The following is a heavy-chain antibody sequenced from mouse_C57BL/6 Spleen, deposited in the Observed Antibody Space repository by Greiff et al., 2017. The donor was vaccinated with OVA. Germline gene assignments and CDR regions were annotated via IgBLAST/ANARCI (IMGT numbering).Heavy chain of an antibody. CDR1: GFNIKDYY. V-gene: IGHV14-2*01. D-gene: IGHD2-1*01. CDR2: IDPEDGET. CDR3: AFYYGNYEGFAY. J-gene: IGHJ3*01. Sequence: EVKLMESGAELVKPGASVKLSCTASGFNIKDYYMHWVKQRTEQGLEWIGRIDPEDGETKYAPKFQGKATITADTSSNTAYLQLSSLTSEDTAVYYCAFYYGNYEGFAYWGQGTLVTVSA.